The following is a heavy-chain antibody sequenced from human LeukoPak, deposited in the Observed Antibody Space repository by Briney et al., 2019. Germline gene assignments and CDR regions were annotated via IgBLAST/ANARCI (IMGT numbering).Heavy chain of an antibody. Sequence: PGGSLRLSCAASGFTFSNYSMNWVRQAPGKGLEWASSISSSSSYIYYADSVKGRFTISRDNAKNSLYLQMNSLRAEDTAVYYCARRGPYYDYVWGSEHFDYWGQGTLVTVSS. CDR2: ISSSSSYI. CDR1: GFTFSNYS. V-gene: IGHV3-21*01. D-gene: IGHD3-16*01. J-gene: IGHJ4*02. CDR3: ARRGPYYDYVWGSEHFDY.